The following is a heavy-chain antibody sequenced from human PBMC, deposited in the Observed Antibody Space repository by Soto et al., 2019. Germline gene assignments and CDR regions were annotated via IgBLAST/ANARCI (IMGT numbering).Heavy chain of an antibody. D-gene: IGHD3-3*01. CDR2: IYYSGST. CDR1: GGSISSYY. Sequence: SETLSLTCTVSGGSISSYYLSWIRQPPGKGLEWIGYIYYSGSTNYNPSLKSRVTISVDTSKNQFSLKLSSVTAADTAVYYCARVISDDFWSGYSNWFDPWGQGTLVTVSS. CDR3: ARVISDDFWSGYSNWFDP. V-gene: IGHV4-59*01. J-gene: IGHJ5*02.